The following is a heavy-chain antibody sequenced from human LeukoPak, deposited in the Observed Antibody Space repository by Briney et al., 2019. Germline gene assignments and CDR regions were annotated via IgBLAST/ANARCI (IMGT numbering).Heavy chain of an antibody. CDR3: ARRYCSSANCYAYDY. CDR2: IKQDGSEK. D-gene: IGHD2-2*01. Sequence: GGSLRLSCAASGFTFNNYWMSWVRQAPGKGLEWVANIKQDGSEKYYVDSVKGRFTISRDNAKNSLYLQMNSLRAEDTAVYYCARRYCSSANCYAYDYWGQGTLVTVSS. J-gene: IGHJ4*02. V-gene: IGHV3-7*01. CDR1: GFTFNNYW.